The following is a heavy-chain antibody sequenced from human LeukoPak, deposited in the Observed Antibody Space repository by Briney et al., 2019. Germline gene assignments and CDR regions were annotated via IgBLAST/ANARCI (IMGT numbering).Heavy chain of an antibody. CDR2: IKSKTDGGTT. Sequence: GGSLRLSCAASGFTFGNAWMSWVRQAPGKGLEWVGRIKSKTDGGTTDYAAPVKGRFTISRDDSKNTLYLQMNSLKTEDTAVYYCTTEGAVVPAAIVIDAFDIWGQGTMVTVSS. CDR1: GFTFGNAW. V-gene: IGHV3-15*01. D-gene: IGHD2-2*01. J-gene: IGHJ3*02. CDR3: TTEGAVVPAAIVIDAFDI.